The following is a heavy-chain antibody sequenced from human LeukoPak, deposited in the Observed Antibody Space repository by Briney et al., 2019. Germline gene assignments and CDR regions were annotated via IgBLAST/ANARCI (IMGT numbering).Heavy chain of an antibody. CDR2: IIPMFGTA. Sequence: SVKVSCKASGGTFSSYAISWVRQATGQGLEWMGGIIPMFGTANYAQKFQGRVTITADESTSTAYMELSSLRSEDTAVYYCARDRNPAAKSSSPNCFDPWGQGTLVNVSS. V-gene: IGHV1-69*13. CDR1: GGTFSSYA. J-gene: IGHJ5*02. D-gene: IGHD6-13*01. CDR3: ARDRNPAAKSSSPNCFDP.